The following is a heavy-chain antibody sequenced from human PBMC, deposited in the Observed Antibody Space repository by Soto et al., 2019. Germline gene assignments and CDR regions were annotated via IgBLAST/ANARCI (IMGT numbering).Heavy chain of an antibody. CDR3: ATLKGTTDFYYYYYYYYMEV. Sequence: ASVKVSCKVSGYTLTELSMHWVRQAPGKGLEWMGGFDPEDGETIYAQKFQGRVTMTEDTSTDTAYMELSSLRSEDTAVYYCATLKGTTDFYYYYYYYYMEVWGKGTTVTVSS. CDR2: FDPEDGET. J-gene: IGHJ6*03. D-gene: IGHD4-4*01. V-gene: IGHV1-24*01. CDR1: GYTLTELS.